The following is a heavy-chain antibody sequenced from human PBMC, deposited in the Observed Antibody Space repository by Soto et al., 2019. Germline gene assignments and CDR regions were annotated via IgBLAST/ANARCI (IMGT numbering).Heavy chain of an antibody. D-gene: IGHD2-21*02. CDR1: GYTFTDYY. CDR3: ARGGHVVVVTAALDY. Sequence: QVQLMQSGAEVKKPGASVKVSCNASGYTFTDYYIHWVRQAPGQGLEWMGTVNPSGGHTTYAQHFLGRVTMTRDTSTSTLYIELTSLTSDDTAIYCWARGGHVVVVTAALDYWGQGTLVTVSS. V-gene: IGHV1-46*01. CDR2: VNPSGGHT. J-gene: IGHJ4*02.